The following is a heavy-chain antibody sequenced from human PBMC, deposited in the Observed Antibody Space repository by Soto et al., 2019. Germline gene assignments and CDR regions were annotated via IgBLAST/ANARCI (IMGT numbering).Heavy chain of an antibody. J-gene: IGHJ4*02. D-gene: IGHD3-10*01. CDR2: IYPGDSDT. V-gene: IGHV5-51*01. CDR1: GYSFTNYW. Sequence: GESLKISCKGSGYSFTNYWIGWVRQMPGKGLEWMGIIYPGDSDTTYSPSFQGQVTISVDKSISTAYLQWSSLKASDTAMYYCARLGSMPTICYFDYWGQGARVTVSS. CDR3: ARLGSMPTICYFDY.